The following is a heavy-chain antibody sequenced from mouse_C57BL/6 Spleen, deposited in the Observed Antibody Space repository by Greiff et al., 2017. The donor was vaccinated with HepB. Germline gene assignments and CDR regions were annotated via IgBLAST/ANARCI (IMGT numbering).Heavy chain of an antibody. CDR3: AIYYGNYYFDS. V-gene: IGHV1-69*01. CDR1: GYTFTSYW. J-gene: IGHJ2*01. Sequence: QVQLQQPGAELVMPGASVKLSCKASGYTFTSYWMHWVKQRPGQGLEWIGEIDPSDSYTNYNQKFKGKSTLTVDKSSSTAYMQLSSLTSEDSAVYYCAIYYGNYYFDSWGQGTTLTVSS. D-gene: IGHD2-1*01. CDR2: IDPSDSYT.